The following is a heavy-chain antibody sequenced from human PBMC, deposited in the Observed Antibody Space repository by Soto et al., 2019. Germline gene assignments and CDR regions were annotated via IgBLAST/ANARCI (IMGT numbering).Heavy chain of an antibody. CDR1: GYSFTSYW. CDR2: IDPSDSYT. J-gene: IGHJ6*02. D-gene: IGHD2-15*01. V-gene: IGHV5-10-1*01. CDR3: ATQRSSLSLVGVFHYYYGNEG. Sequence: PGESLKISCKGSGYSFTSYWISWVRQMPGKVLEWMGRIDPSDSYTNYSPSFQGHVTISADKSISTAYLQWSSLKASDTAMYYWATQRSSLSLVGVFHYYYGNEGRGQGS.